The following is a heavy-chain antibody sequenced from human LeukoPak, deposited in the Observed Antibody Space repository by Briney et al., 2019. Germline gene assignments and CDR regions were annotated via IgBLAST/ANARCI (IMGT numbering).Heavy chain of an antibody. CDR1: GFTFSSSW. CDR2: INSDGSST. J-gene: IGHJ4*02. Sequence: GGSLRLSCAASGFTFSSSWMHCVRQAPGKGLVWVSRINSDGSSTNYADSVKGRFTISRDNAKNTLYLQMNSLRAEDTAVYYCASDGYNGWGLVYWGQGTLVTVSS. CDR3: ASDGYNGWGLVY. D-gene: IGHD5-24*01. V-gene: IGHV3-74*01.